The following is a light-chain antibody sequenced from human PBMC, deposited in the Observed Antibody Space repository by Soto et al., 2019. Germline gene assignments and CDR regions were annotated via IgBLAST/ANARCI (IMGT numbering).Light chain of an antibody. Sequence: QSALTQPASVSGSPRQSITISCTGTSSDVGGYNYVSWYQQHPGKAPKLMIYDVSNRPTGVSNPFSGSKSGNTASLTISGPQAEDEAEYYCSSYTSSSTNVVFGGGTKLTVL. CDR2: DVS. CDR3: SSYTSSSTNVV. V-gene: IGLV2-14*01. CDR1: SSDVGGYNY. J-gene: IGLJ2*01.